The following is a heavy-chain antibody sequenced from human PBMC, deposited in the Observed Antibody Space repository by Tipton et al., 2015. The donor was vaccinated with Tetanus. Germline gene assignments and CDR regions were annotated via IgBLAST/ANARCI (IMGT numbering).Heavy chain of an antibody. CDR3: ARRVSWSGYEDDWFDP. V-gene: IGHV3-7*01. Sequence: SLRLSCAASGFTFSNYWMSWVRQAPGKGLEWVANIKQDGSEKYYVDSVKGRFTISRDNAKNSVYLQMNSLRAEDTAVYYCARRVSWSGYEDDWFDPWGQGTLVTVSS. J-gene: IGHJ5*02. CDR1: GFTFSNYW. D-gene: IGHD5-12*01. CDR2: IKQDGSEK.